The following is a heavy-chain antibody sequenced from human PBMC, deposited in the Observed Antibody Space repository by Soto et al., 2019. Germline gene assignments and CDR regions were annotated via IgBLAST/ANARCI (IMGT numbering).Heavy chain of an antibody. V-gene: IGHV3-30-3*01. J-gene: IGHJ6*02. CDR3: ARETDGMDV. CDR2: ISYDGSNK. Sequence: QVQLVESGGGVVQPGRSLRLSCAASGFTLSSYAMHWVRQAPGKGLEWVAVISYDGSNKYYADSVKGRFTISRDNSKNTLYLQMNSLRAEDTAVYYCARETDGMDVWGQGTTVTVSS. CDR1: GFTLSSYA.